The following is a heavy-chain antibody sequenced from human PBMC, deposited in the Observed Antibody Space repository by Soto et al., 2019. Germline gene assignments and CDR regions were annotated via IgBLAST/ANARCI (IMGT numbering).Heavy chain of an antibody. Sequence: SETLSLTCTVSGGSISSSSYYWGWIRQPPGKGLEWIGSIYYSGSTYYNPSLKSRVTISVDTSKNQLSLKLSSVTAADTAVYYCDLTMNWSRAYYGMDVWGQGTTVTVSS. J-gene: IGHJ6*02. V-gene: IGHV4-39*01. CDR3: DLTMNWSRAYYGMDV. CDR1: GGSISSSSYY. D-gene: IGHD1-1*01. CDR2: IYYSGST.